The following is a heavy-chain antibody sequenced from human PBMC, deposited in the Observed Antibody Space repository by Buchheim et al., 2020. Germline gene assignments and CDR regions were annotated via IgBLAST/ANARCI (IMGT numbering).Heavy chain of an antibody. CDR3: ARNGDVTAAAEWGMDV. J-gene: IGHJ6*02. CDR2: IKQDGSEK. D-gene: IGHD6-13*01. CDR1: GFTFSSYW. Sequence: EVQLVESGGGLVQPGGSLRLSCAASGFTFSSYWMSWVRQAPGKGLEWVANIKQDGSEKYYVDSVKGRFTISRDNAKNSLYLQMNSLRAEDSAVYYCARNGDVTAAAEWGMDVWGQGTT. V-gene: IGHV3-7*01.